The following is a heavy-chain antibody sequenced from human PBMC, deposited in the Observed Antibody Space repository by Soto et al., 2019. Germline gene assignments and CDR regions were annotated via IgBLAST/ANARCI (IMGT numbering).Heavy chain of an antibody. Sequence: ASVKVSCKASGYTFTTYDSNWVRQATGQGLEWLGWMSPNSGATGYAQKFQGRVTMTRDTSMTTAYMELSNLRSEDTAMYYCARGVDAGVDVWGQGTTVTVSS. J-gene: IGHJ6*02. D-gene: IGHD1-1*01. CDR1: GYTFTTYD. CDR2: MSPNSGAT. V-gene: IGHV1-8*01. CDR3: ARGVDAGVDV.